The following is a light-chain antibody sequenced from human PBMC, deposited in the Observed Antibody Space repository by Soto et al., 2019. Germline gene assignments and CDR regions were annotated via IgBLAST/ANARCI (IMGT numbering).Light chain of an antibody. CDR1: NNDIGYFNY. CDR2: EVT. V-gene: IGLV2-14*01. CDR3: LSHTSTSTYV. J-gene: IGLJ1*01. Sequence: QYALTQPASVSGSPGQSITISCTGTNNDIGYFNYVSWYQQHPGKVPKLVIFEVTRRPSGISNRFSGSKSGNTASLTISGLQTEDEAEYYCLSHTSTSTYVFGSGTKVTVL.